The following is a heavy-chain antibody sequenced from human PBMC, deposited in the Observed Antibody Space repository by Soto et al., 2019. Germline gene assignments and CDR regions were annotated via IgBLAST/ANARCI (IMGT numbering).Heavy chain of an antibody. CDR1: GGCISSYY. Sequence: SETLSLTCTVSGGCISSYYWSWIRQPPGKGLEWIGYIYYSGSTNYNPSLKSRVTISVDTSKNQFSLKLSSVTAADTAVYYCARTFLTTKQLRGLNWFDPWGQGTLVTVSS. J-gene: IGHJ5*02. V-gene: IGHV4-59*01. CDR2: IYYSGST. D-gene: IGHD6-13*01. CDR3: ARTFLTTKQLRGLNWFDP.